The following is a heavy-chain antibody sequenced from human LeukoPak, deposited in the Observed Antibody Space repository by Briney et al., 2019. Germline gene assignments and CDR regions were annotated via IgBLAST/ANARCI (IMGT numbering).Heavy chain of an antibody. D-gene: IGHD2-15*01. J-gene: IGHJ6*03. CDR3: ARDLVGYCSGGSCSHGYYYYYYMDV. CDR2: IYHSGST. Sequence: SGTLSLTCAVSGGSISSSNWWSWVRQPPGKGLEWIGEIYHSGSTNYNPSLKSRVTISVDKSKNQFSLKLSSVTAADTAVYYCARDLVGYCSGGSCSHGYYYYYYMDVWGKGTTVTVSS. V-gene: IGHV4-4*02. CDR1: GGSISSSNW.